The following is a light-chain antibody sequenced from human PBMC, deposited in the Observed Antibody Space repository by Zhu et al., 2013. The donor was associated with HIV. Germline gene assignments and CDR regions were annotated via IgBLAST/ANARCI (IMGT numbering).Light chain of an antibody. V-gene: IGKV3-11*01. Sequence: EVVLTQSPDTLSLSPGERATLSCRASQSISTSLAWYQQRPGQAPRLLIYDASNRATGVPARFSGSGSGTDFTLTISSLEPEDFAVYYCQQRINWRRLTFGGGTKLEIK. CDR1: QSISTS. CDR3: QQRINWRRLT. CDR2: DAS. J-gene: IGKJ4*01.